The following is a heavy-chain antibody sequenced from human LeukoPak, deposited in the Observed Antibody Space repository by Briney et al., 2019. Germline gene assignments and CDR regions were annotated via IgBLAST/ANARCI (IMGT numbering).Heavy chain of an antibody. Sequence: GGSLRLSCAASGFIFSDYWMYWARQAPGKGLEWVARIKEDGSVISYVDSVKGRFTVSRDNAKNSLFLQMSTLRDEDTAVYYCARGPLIKAVGAFWGQGTLVTVSS. J-gene: IGHJ4*02. D-gene: IGHD3-10*01. V-gene: IGHV3-7*01. CDR1: GFIFSDYW. CDR2: IKEDGSVI. CDR3: ARGPLIKAVGAF.